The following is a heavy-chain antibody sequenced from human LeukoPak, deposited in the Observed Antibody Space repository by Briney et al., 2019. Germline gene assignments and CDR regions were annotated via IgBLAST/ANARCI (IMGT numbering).Heavy chain of an antibody. CDR1: GYTFTGYY. D-gene: IGHD6-19*01. Sequence: ASVKVSCKASGYTFTGYYMHWVRQAPGQGLEWMGWINPNSGGTNYAQKFQGRVTITRDTSISTAYMELSRLRSDDTAVYYCARVLSGGIAVAGTFDYWGQGTLVTVSS. CDR3: ARVLSGGIAVAGTFDY. CDR2: INPNSGGT. V-gene: IGHV1-2*02. J-gene: IGHJ4*02.